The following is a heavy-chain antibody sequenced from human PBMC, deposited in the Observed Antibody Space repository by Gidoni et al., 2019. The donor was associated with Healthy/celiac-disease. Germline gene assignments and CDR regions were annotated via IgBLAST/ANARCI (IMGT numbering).Heavy chain of an antibody. J-gene: IGHJ4*02. CDR3: RFGVVNDRVDAFDY. D-gene: IGHD3-3*01. CDR1: GGHFSSYA. V-gene: IGHV1-69*01. CDR2: IIPIFGTA. Sequence: QVQLVQSGAEVKKPGSSVKVSCKASGGHFSSYAISWVRQAPGQGLEWMGGIIPIFGTANDAQKFQGRVTITADESTSTAYMELSSLGSEDTAVYYCRFGVVNDRVDAFDYWGQGTLVTVSS.